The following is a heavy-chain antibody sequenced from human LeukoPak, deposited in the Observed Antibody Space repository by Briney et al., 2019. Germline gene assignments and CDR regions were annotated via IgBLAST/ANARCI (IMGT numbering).Heavy chain of an antibody. V-gene: IGHV1-8*01. J-gene: IGHJ4*02. D-gene: IGHD6-13*01. CDR2: MNPNSGNT. CDR1: GYTFTSYD. Sequence: ASVKVSCKASGYTFTSYDINWVRQATGQGLEWMGWMNPNSGNTGYAQKFQGRVTMTRNTSISTAYMELSSLRAEDTAVYYCARGPSAAAGLHDYWGQGTLVTVSS. CDR3: ARGPSAAAGLHDY.